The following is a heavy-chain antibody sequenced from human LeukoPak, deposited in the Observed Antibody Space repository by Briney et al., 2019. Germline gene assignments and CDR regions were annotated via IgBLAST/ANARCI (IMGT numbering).Heavy chain of an antibody. V-gene: IGHV3-23*01. J-gene: IGHJ4*02. CDR1: GFTFSSYV. D-gene: IGHD1-1*01. CDR2: ISNSGSST. Sequence: GGSLRLSCAASGFTFSSYVMSWVRQAPGKGLEWVSAISNSGSSTSYADSVKGRFTISRDNSKNTLYLQMNSLRAEDMAVYYCAKDAGKPTGEFDYWGQGTLVTVSS. CDR3: AKDAGKPTGEFDY.